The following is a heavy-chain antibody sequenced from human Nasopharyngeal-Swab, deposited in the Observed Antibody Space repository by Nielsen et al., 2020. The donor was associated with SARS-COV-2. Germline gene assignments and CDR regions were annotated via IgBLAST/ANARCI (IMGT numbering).Heavy chain of an antibody. J-gene: IGHJ4*02. CDR3: ARDRANWDFDY. Sequence: GESLRISCAASGFTFRDYYMSWIRQAPGKGLEYISYISGSGGTIYYGDSMKGRFTISRDNAKNSLYLQMNSLRAEDTAVYYCARDRANWDFDYWGQGTLVTVSS. CDR2: ISGSGGTI. D-gene: IGHD7-27*01. CDR1: GFTFRDYY. V-gene: IGHV3-11*04.